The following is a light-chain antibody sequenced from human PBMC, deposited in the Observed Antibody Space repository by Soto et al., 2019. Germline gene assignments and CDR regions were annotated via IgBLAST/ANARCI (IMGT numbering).Light chain of an antibody. Sequence: EIVMTQSPATLSVSPGEGATLSCRANQRVSSHLAWYQHKPGQAPRLLIHAASTRAPGVPVRFSRSGSGTEFTLTISGLQSEDFAVYYCQQYNRWPFPFGQGTKLEIK. V-gene: IGKV3-15*01. CDR2: AAS. J-gene: IGKJ2*01. CDR3: QQYNRWPFP. CDR1: QRVSSH.